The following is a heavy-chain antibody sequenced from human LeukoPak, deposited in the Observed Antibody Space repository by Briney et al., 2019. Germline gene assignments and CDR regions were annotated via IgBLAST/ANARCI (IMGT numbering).Heavy chain of an antibody. D-gene: IGHD2-15*01. V-gene: IGHV3-23*01. CDR3: AILLGI. CDR1: GFTDRNNY. Sequence: QPGGSLRLSCAASGFTDRNNYMSWVRQAPGKGLEWVSAISGSGCRTYYADSVKGRSTITRDNSKNTLYLQMTSLRAEDRAVYYCAILLGIWGQGTMVTVSS. J-gene: IGHJ3*02. CDR2: ISGSGCRT.